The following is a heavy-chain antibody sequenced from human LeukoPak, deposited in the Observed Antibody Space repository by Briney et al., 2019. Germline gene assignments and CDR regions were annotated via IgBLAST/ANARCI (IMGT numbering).Heavy chain of an antibody. Sequence: PGGSLRLSCAASGFIFTTYSVNWVRQAPGKGLEWVSSIDDSSSYIYYADSVKGRFTISRDNAKNSLYLQMNSLRAEDTAVYYCARSSRDGCPDYWGQGTLVTVSS. V-gene: IGHV3-21*01. J-gene: IGHJ4*02. CDR1: GFIFTTYS. D-gene: IGHD3-10*01. CDR3: ARSSRDGCPDY. CDR2: IDDSSSYI.